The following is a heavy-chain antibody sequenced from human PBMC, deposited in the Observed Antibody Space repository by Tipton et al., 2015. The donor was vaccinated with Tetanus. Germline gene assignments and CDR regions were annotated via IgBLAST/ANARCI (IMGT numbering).Heavy chain of an antibody. Sequence: TLSLTCIVSGGSISTYYWSWIRQRPGRGLEWVGYVHYTGKDNYNPSLRSRVTLSVDTSISTAYLQWSSLKASDTAMYYCARRRTTTALAYYLESWDQGTLVTVSS. J-gene: IGHJ4*02. CDR1: GGSISTYY. D-gene: IGHD4-17*01. V-gene: IGHV4-59*12. CDR3: ARRRTTTALAYYLES. CDR2: VHYTGKD.